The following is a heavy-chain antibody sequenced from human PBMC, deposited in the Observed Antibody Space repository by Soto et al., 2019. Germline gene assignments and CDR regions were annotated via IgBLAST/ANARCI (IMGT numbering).Heavy chain of an antibody. CDR3: ARAGSCGGDCYVNYYYGMDV. CDR2: IYYSGST. V-gene: IGHV4-59*01. Sequence: PSETLSLTCTVSGSSISSYYWSWIRQPPGKGLEWIGYIYYSGSTNYNPSLKSRVTISVDTSKNQFSLKLSSVTAADTAVYYCARAGSCGGDCYVNYYYGMDVWGQGTTVTVSS. J-gene: IGHJ6*02. CDR1: GSSISSYY. D-gene: IGHD2-21*02.